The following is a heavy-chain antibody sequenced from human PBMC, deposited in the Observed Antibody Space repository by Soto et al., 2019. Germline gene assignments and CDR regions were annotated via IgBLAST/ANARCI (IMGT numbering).Heavy chain of an antibody. J-gene: IGHJ4*02. D-gene: IGHD2-2*01. CDR3: VRDLEDIVVVPAAIPFDY. CDR2: ISAYNGNT. Sequence: ASVKVACKASGYTFTSDGISWVRQAPGQGLEWMGWISAYNGNTNYAQKLQGRVTMTTDTSTSTAYMELRSLRSDDTAVYYCVRDLEDIVVVPAAIPFDYWGQGTLVTVSS. V-gene: IGHV1-18*01. CDR1: GYTFTSDG.